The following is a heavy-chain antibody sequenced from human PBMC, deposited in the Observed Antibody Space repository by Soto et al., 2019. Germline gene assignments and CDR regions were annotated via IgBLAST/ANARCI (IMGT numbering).Heavy chain of an antibody. CDR2: IKQDGSEK. CDR3: AREFSEDWKAAVYFDY. D-gene: IGHD1-1*01. V-gene: IGHV3-7*01. CDR1: GFTFSSYW. Sequence: EVQLVESGGGLVQPGGSLRLSCAASGFTFSSYWMSWVRQAPGKGLEWVANIKQDGSEKYYVDSVKGRFTISRDNAKNSLYLQMNSLRAEDTAVYYCAREFSEDWKAAVYFDYWGQGTLVTVSS. J-gene: IGHJ4*02.